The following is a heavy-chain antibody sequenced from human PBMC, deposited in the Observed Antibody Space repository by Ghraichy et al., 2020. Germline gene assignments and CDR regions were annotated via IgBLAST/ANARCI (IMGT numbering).Heavy chain of an antibody. Sequence: GGSLRLSCAASGFTFSSYWMSWVRQAPGKGLEWVANIKQDGSEKYYVDSVKGRFTISRDNDKNSLYLQMNSLRAEDTAVYYCARDPAAAGTSRLQDYWGQGTLVTVSS. V-gene: IGHV3-7*03. CDR3: ARDPAAAGTSRLQDY. CDR2: IKQDGSEK. CDR1: GFTFSSYW. J-gene: IGHJ4*02. D-gene: IGHD6-13*01.